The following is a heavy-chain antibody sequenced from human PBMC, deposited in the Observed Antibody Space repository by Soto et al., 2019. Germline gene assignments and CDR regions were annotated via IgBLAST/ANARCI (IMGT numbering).Heavy chain of an antibody. CDR1: GYTFTSYA. CDR3: ARGVAPYYFDY. D-gene: IGHD2-15*01. V-gene: IGHV1-3*01. CDR2: INAGNGNT. J-gene: IGHJ4*02. Sequence: VASVKVSCKASGYTFTSYAMHWVRQAPGQRLEWMGWINAGNGNTKYSQKFQGRVTITRDTSASTAYMELSSLRSEDTAVYYCARGVAPYYFDYWSQGTLVTVSS.